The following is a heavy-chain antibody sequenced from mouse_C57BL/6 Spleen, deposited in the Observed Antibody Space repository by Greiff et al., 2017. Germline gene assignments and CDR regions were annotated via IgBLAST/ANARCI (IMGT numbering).Heavy chain of an antibody. CDR3: ATSHYYGSSYSFAY. CDR2: ISSGSSTI. D-gene: IGHD1-1*01. Sequence: EVQLVESGGGLVKPGGSLKLSCAASGFTFSDYGMHWVRQAPEKGLEWVAYISSGSSTIYYADTVKGRFTISRDNAKNTLFLQMTSLRSEDTAMYYCATSHYYGSSYSFAYWGQGTLVTVSA. J-gene: IGHJ3*01. CDR1: GFTFSDYG. V-gene: IGHV5-17*01.